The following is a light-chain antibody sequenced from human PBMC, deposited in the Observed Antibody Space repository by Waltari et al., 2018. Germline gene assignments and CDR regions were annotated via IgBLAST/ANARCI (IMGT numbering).Light chain of an antibody. CDR2: WAS. J-gene: IGKJ5*01. Sequence: DIVMTQSPDSLAVSLGERATINCKSSQSVLSSSDNKNYLAWLQQKPGQPPKLLIYWASTRESGVPDRVSGSGSGTDFTLTISSPQVEDVALYYCHQYYSAPITFGQGTRLEIK. CDR1: QSVLSSSDNKNY. CDR3: HQYYSAPIT. V-gene: IGKV4-1*01.